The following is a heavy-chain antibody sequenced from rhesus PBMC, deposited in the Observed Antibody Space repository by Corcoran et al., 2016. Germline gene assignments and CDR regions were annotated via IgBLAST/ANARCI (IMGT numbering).Heavy chain of an antibody. Sequence: QVQLQESGPGLVKPSEPLSLPCTVSGASLSSYWSSWIRQPPGKGLAWIGEINGNSGSTNYNPSLNSRVTISRDTSKNQFSLKLSSVTAADTAVYYCAIPRRDYWGQGVLVTVSS. CDR3: AIPRRDY. J-gene: IGHJ4*01. CDR1: GASLSSYW. V-gene: IGHV4-80*01. CDR2: INGNSGST.